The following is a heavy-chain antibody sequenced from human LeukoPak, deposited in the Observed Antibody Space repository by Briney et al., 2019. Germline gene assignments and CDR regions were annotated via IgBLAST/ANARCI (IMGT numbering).Heavy chain of an antibody. CDR1: GFSFISYA. D-gene: IGHD6-13*01. CDR3: AKSLAAAGISWFDP. V-gene: IGHV3-23*01. Sequence: PGGSLRLSCAASGFSFISYAMSWVRQAPGKGLEWVSAISGSGGSTYYADSVKGRFTISRDNSKNTLYLQMNSLRAEDTAVYYCAKSLAAAGISWFDPWGQGTLVTVSS. J-gene: IGHJ5*02. CDR2: ISGSGGST.